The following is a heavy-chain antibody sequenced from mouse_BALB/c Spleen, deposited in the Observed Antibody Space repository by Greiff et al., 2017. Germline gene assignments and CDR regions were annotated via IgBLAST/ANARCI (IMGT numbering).Heavy chain of an antibody. CDR1: GDSITSGY. CDR2: ISYSGST. V-gene: IGHV3-8*02. CDR3: ARTVVARRGFDY. J-gene: IGHJ2*01. Sequence: VQLQQSGPSLVQPSQTLSLTCSVTGDSITSGYWNWIRKFPGNKLEYMGYISYSGSTYYNPSLKSRISITRDTSKNQYYLQLNSVTTEDTATYYCARTVVARRGFDYWGQGTTLTVSS. D-gene: IGHD1-1*01.